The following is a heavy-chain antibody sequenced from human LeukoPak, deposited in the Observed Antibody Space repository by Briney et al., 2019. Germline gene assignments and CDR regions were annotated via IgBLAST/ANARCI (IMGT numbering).Heavy chain of an antibody. D-gene: IGHD5-18*01. J-gene: IGHJ4*02. CDR1: GGSISNYY. CDR3: ARGGYNYGDEIDY. CDR2: IYYSGST. Sequence: PSETLSLTCTVSGGSISNYYWTWIRQPPGKGLESIGFIYYSGSTIYNPSLKSRVTISVDTSKNQFSLKLSSVTAADTAVYYCARGGYNYGDEIDYWGQGTLVTVSS. V-gene: IGHV4-59*01.